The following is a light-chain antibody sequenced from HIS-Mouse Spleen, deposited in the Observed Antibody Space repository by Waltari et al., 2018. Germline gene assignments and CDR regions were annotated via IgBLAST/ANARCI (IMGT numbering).Light chain of an antibody. CDR1: QSVSSSY. CDR3: QQYGSSPHIT. Sequence: EIVLTQSPGTLSLSPGERATLASRASQSVSSSYLAWYQQKPGQAPRLLIYGASSRATGIPDRFSGSGSGTDFTLTISRLEPEDFAVYYCQQYGSSPHITFGPGTKVDIK. CDR2: GAS. J-gene: IGKJ3*01. V-gene: IGKV3-20*01.